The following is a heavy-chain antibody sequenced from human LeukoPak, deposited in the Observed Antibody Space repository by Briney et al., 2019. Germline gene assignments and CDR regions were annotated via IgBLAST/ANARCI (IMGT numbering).Heavy chain of an antibody. CDR3: ASLQAYGGNYLHY. Sequence: PSETLSLTCAVSGGSISNSDYSWSWIRQPPGKGLEWIGYIFHSGSSYYYPSLRSRVTMSVDRSKNQFSLKLSSVTAADTAIYYCASLQAYGGNYLHYWGQGTLVTVSS. J-gene: IGHJ4*02. D-gene: IGHD4-23*01. V-gene: IGHV4-30-2*01. CDR2: IFHSGSS. CDR1: GGSISNSDYS.